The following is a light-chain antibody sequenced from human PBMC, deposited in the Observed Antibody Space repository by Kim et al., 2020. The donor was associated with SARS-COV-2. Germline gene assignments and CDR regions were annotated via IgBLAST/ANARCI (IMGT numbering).Light chain of an antibody. CDR2: QDN. CDR1: KVGDKY. Sequence: SVSPGQTASITCSGDKVGDKYACWYQHKPGQSPVLVVFQDNKRPSGIPERFSGSNSGNTATLTISGTQAMDEADYYCQAWDSNIVVFGGGTKLTVL. V-gene: IGLV3-1*01. J-gene: IGLJ2*01. CDR3: QAWDSNIVV.